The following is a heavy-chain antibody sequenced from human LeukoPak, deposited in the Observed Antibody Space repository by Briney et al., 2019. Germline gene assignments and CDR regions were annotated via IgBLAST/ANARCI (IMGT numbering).Heavy chain of an antibody. CDR2: ISYDGSNK. D-gene: IGHD4-17*01. CDR1: EFTFSNFA. J-gene: IGHJ5*02. CDR3: ARDGLDSLYGDYLDLPPQGWFDP. Sequence: PGGSLRLSCATSEFTFSNFAMHWVRQAPGKGLEWVAVISYDGSNKDYADAVRGRFAISRDNSKNTLYLQMNSLRAEDTAVYYCARDGLDSLYGDYLDLPPQGWFDPWGQGTLVTVSS. V-gene: IGHV3-30*09.